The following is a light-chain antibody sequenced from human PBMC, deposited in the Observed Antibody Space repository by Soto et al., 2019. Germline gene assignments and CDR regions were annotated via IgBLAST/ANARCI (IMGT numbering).Light chain of an antibody. J-gene: IGLJ1*01. CDR3: SSYTSSSSYV. V-gene: IGLV2-14*01. Sequence: SALTQPASGSGSPGQSITISCTGTSSYVGGYNYVSWYQQHPGKAPKLMIYDVSNRPSGVSNRFSGSKSGNTASLTISGLQAEDEADYYCSSYTSSSSYVFGTGTKVTVL. CDR1: SSYVGGYNY. CDR2: DVS.